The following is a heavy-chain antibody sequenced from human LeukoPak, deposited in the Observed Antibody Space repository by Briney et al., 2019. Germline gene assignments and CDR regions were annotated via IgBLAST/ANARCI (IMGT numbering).Heavy chain of an antibody. CDR3: ARLVTGTTVINSGWFDP. Sequence: GGSLRLSCAASGITVSGNYMAWVRQALGKGLEWASVIYSGGNTYHADSVKGRFSISRDNSKNTVYPQMNGLRVEDTAVYYCARLVTGTTVINSGWFDPWGRGTLVTVSS. CDR2: IYSGGNT. V-gene: IGHV3-66*04. J-gene: IGHJ5*02. CDR1: GITVSGNY. D-gene: IGHD4-23*01.